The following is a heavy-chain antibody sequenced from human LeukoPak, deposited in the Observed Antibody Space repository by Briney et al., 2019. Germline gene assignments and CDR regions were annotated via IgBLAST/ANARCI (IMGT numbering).Heavy chain of an antibody. Sequence: SETLSLTCTVSGGSISNYYWSWIRQPPGKGLEWIGYIYYSGSTNYNPSLKSRVTISVDTSKNQFSLKLSSVTAADTAVYYCARRRFEGWFDPWGQGTLVTVSS. CDR2: IYYSGST. V-gene: IGHV4-59*08. J-gene: IGHJ5*02. CDR1: GGSISNYY. CDR3: ARRRFEGWFDP. D-gene: IGHD3-16*01.